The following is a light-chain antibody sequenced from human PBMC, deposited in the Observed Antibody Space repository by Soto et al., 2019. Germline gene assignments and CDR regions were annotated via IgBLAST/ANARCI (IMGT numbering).Light chain of an antibody. CDR2: GAS. CDR1: QSVTSDY. CDR3: QQYGSSGT. J-gene: IGKJ1*01. V-gene: IGKV3-20*01. Sequence: ETVLTQSPDTLSLSPGERATLSCRASQSVTSDYLAWYQQKAGQAPRLLIYGASSRATGIPDRFCGSGSGTDFTLTISRLEPEDFAVYYCQQYGSSGTFGQGTKVDIK.